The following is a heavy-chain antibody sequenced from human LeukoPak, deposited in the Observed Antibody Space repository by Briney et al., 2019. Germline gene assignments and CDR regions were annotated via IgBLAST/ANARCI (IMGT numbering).Heavy chain of an antibody. CDR3: ARVRSGYYLDY. V-gene: IGHV3-48*02. CDR1: GFTFSSYS. Sequence: GGSLRLSCAASGFTFSSYSMNWVRQAPGKGLEWVSYISTSGSAINYADSVKGRFTISRDNAKNSLFLQMNSLRDDDTAVYYCARVRSGYYLDYWGQGTLVTVSS. J-gene: IGHJ4*02. CDR2: ISTSGSAI. D-gene: IGHD3-22*01.